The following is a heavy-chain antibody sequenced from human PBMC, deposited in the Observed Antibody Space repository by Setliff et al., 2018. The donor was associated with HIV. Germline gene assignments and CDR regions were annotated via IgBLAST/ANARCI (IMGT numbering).Heavy chain of an antibody. CDR3: ARDLWYSSSWSRDYYGMDV. V-gene: IGHV1-46*01. J-gene: IGHJ6*02. CDR1: GYTFTSYY. CDR2: INPSGGST. Sequence: WASVKVSCKASGYTFTSYYMHWVRQAPGQGLEWMGIINPSGGSTSYAQKFQGRVTMTRDTSTSTVYMELSSLRSEDTAVYYCARDLWYSSSWSRDYYGMDVWGQGTTVTVSS. D-gene: IGHD6-13*01.